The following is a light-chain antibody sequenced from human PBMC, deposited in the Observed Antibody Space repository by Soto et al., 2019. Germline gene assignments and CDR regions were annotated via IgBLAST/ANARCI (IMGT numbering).Light chain of an antibody. V-gene: IGKV3-15*01. CDR1: QTISNK. J-gene: IGKJ4*01. CDR2: GAS. CDR3: QQYYRWPVT. Sequence: EIVMTQSPATLSVSPGERVTFSCRASQTISNKLAWYQHKPGQAPRLLIYGASTGATGIPARFSGSWSGTEFTLTINSLQSEDFAVYYCQQYYRWPVTFGGGTKLEIK.